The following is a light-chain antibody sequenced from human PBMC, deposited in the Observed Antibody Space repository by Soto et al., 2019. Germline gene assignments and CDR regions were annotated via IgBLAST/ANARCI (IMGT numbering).Light chain of an antibody. CDR2: GAS. Sequence: EIVLTQSPGTLSLSPGERATLSCRASQSVSSSYLAWYQQKPGQAPRLLIHGASSRATGIPDRISGSGSGTDFTLTISRLEPEDFAVYYCQQYGSSPATFGQGTKVDIK. CDR3: QQYGSSPAT. V-gene: IGKV3-20*01. CDR1: QSVSSSY. J-gene: IGKJ1*01.